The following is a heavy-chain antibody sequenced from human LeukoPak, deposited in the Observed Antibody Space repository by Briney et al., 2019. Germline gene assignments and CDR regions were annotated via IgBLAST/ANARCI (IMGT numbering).Heavy chain of an antibody. CDR1: GFTFSSYS. J-gene: IGHJ4*02. CDR3: ARDRLGVWGSGNNYYFDY. D-gene: IGHD3-10*01. CDR2: ISSSSSTI. Sequence: GGSLRLSCAASGFTFSSYSMNWVRQAPGKGLEWVSYISSSSSTIYYADSVKGRFTISGDNAKNSLYLQMNSLRAEDTAVYYCARDRLGVWGSGNNYYFDYWGQGTLVTVSS. V-gene: IGHV3-48*01.